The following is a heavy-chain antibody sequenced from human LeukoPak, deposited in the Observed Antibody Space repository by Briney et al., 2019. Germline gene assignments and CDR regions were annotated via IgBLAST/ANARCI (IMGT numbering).Heavy chain of an antibody. Sequence: PSETLSLTCTVSGGSISSYYWSWIRQPPGKGLEWIGYIYYSGSTNYNPSLKSRVTISVDTSKNQFSLKLSSVTAADTAVYYCARHWGSLWVSGSYFFDYWGQGTLVTVSS. CDR1: GGSISSYY. D-gene: IGHD3-10*01. J-gene: IGHJ4*02. V-gene: IGHV4-59*08. CDR3: ARHWGSLWVSGSYFFDY. CDR2: IYYSGST.